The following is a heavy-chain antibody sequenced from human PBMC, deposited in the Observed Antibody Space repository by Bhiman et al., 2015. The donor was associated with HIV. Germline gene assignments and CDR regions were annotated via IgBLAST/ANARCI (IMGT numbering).Heavy chain of an antibody. CDR1: GFAFSTYK. Sequence: VQLVESGGGVVPPGRSLRLSCAASGFAFSTYKMNWVRQAPGKGLQWVSYISSSASKIYYADSVKGRFTISRDNTKNSLYLQMNSLRAEDTGVYYCARDRPTLNYYDSSGYSPFDYWGQGTLVTVSP. V-gene: IGHV3-48*03. J-gene: IGHJ4*02. D-gene: IGHD3-22*01. CDR2: ISSSASKI. CDR3: ARDRPTLNYYDSSGYSPFDY.